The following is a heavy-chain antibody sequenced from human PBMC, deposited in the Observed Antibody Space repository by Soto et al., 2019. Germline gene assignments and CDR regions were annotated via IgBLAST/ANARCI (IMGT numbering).Heavy chain of an antibody. V-gene: IGHV4-39*01. CDR2: IYYSGST. J-gene: IGHJ4*02. CDR1: GGSISSSSYY. Sequence: QLQLQESGPGLVKPSETLSLTCTGSGGSISSSSYYWGWIRQPPGKGLEWIGSIYYSGSTYYNPSLKSRVTISVDTSKNQFSLKLSSVTAADTAVYYCASLYYDYIWGSYRYDYWGQGTLVTVSS. D-gene: IGHD3-16*02. CDR3: ASLYYDYIWGSYRYDY.